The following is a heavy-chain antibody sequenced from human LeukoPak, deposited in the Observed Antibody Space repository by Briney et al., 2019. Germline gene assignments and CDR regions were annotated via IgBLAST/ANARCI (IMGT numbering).Heavy chain of an antibody. J-gene: IGHJ3*02. CDR1: GFTFSNYA. CDR3: AKVKYDILTGYFDAFDI. Sequence: GRSLRLSCAASGFTFSNYAMHWVRQAPGKGLEWVALMSYDGSNKFYADSVKGRFTISRDNSKNTLYLQMNSLRPEDTAVYYCAKVKYDILTGYFDAFDIWGQGTMVTVSS. D-gene: IGHD3-9*01. CDR2: MSYDGSNK. V-gene: IGHV3-30*14.